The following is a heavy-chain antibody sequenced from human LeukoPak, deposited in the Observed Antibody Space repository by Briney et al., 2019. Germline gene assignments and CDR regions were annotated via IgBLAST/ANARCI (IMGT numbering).Heavy chain of an antibody. D-gene: IGHD3-22*01. CDR2: IYYSGST. CDR1: GGSISSSSYY. Sequence: SETLSLTCTVSGGSISSSSYYWGWIRQPPGKGLEWIGSIYYSGSTYYNPSLKSRVTISVDTSKNQFSLKLSSVTAADTAVYYCARTPPRSSGTDYWGQGTLVTVSS. V-gene: IGHV4-39*01. J-gene: IGHJ4*02. CDR3: ARTPPRSSGTDY.